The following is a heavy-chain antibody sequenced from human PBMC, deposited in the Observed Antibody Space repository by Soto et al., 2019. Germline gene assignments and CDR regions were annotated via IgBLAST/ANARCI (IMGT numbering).Heavy chain of an antibody. V-gene: IGHV5-51*01. Sequence: LGESLKISCKGSGYRFSSYWIAWVRQRPGKGLEWMGLIYPGDSDTRYSPPFQGQVTISADKSINTAHLQWSGLKASDTAMYYCARSRIVGASDSFDIWGQGTMVT. CDR1: GYRFSSYW. J-gene: IGHJ3*02. D-gene: IGHD1-26*01. CDR2: IYPGDSDT. CDR3: ARSRIVGASDSFDI.